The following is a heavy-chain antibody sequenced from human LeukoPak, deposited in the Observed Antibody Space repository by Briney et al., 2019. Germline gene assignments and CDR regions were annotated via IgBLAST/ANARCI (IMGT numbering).Heavy chain of an antibody. D-gene: IGHD3-9*01. J-gene: IGHJ6*03. V-gene: IGHV3-7*01. CDR2: IKEDGSEK. CDR3: ARRDGGHYDILTGYYLYYYYMDV. Sequence: GGSLRPSCAASGFTFSSYWMSWVRQAPGKGLEWVANIKEDGSEKYYVDSVKGRFTISRDNAKNSLYLQMNSLRAEDTAVYYCARRDGGHYDILTGYYLYYYYMDVWGKGTTVTVSS. CDR1: GFTFSSYW.